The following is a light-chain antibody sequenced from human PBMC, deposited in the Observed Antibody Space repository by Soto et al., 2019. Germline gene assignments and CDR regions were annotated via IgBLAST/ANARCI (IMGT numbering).Light chain of an antibody. CDR3: SSYAGNQNLI. V-gene: IGLV2-8*01. J-gene: IGLJ2*01. Sequence: QSALTQPPSASGSPGQSITISCTGTSSDVGGYNYVSWYQQHPGKAPKLIIYEVNKRPSGVPDRFSGSKSGNTASLTVTGLQAEDEAGNYCSSYAGNQNLIFCEGTKLTVL. CDR2: EVN. CDR1: SSDVGGYNY.